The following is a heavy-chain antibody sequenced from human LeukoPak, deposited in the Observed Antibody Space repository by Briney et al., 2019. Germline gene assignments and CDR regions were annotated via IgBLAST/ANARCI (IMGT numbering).Heavy chain of an antibody. J-gene: IGHJ3*02. CDR3: ARVALYYYDSSGYTDAIDI. V-gene: IGHV3-74*01. Sequence: GGSLRLSCAASGFTFSSYWKHCVREAPGKGLVWVSRINSDGSSTSYADSVKGRFTISRDNAKNTLYLQMTSLRAEDTAVYYCARVALYYYDSSGYTDAIDIWGQGTMVTVSS. D-gene: IGHD3-22*01. CDR1: GFTFSSYW. CDR2: INSDGSST.